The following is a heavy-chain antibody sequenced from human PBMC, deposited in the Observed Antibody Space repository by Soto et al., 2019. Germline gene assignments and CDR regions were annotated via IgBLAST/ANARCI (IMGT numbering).Heavy chain of an antibody. CDR3: ARGNCSTSCKVLWFFDL. V-gene: IGHV4-30-4*01. D-gene: IGHD2-2*01. CDR2: IYYSGST. CDR1: CGSIISGDYY. Sequence: PSETLSLTCTFSCGSIISGDYYWSWIRQPPGKGLEWIGYIYYSGSTYYNPSLKSRVTISVDTSKNQFSLKLSSVTAADTAVYYCARGNCSTSCKVLWFFDLWGRGTLVTVSS. J-gene: IGHJ2*01.